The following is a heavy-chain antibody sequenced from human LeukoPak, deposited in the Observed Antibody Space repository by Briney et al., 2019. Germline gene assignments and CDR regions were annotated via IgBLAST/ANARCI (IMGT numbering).Heavy chain of an antibody. CDR2: IYSGGST. Sequence: GGSLRLSCAASGFTVSSNYMSWVRQAPGKGLEWVSVIYSGGSTYYADSVKGRFTISRDNSKNTLYLQMNSLRAEDTAVYYCARDYAVRGVKFKYYYYMDVWGKGTTVTISS. J-gene: IGHJ6*03. D-gene: IGHD3-10*01. CDR1: GFTVSSNY. V-gene: IGHV3-53*01. CDR3: ARDYAVRGVKFKYYYYMDV.